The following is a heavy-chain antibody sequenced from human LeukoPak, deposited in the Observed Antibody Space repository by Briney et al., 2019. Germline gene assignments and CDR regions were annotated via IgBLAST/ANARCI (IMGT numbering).Heavy chain of an antibody. V-gene: IGHV3-48*04. CDR1: GFTFSSYS. CDR3: AREWGSSSPFDY. J-gene: IGHJ4*02. D-gene: IGHD3-16*01. CDR2: ISWNSGSI. Sequence: GGSLRLSCAASGFTFSSYSMNWVRQAPGKGLEWVSGISWNSGSIGYADSVKGRFTISRDNAKNSLYLQMNSLRAEDTAVYYCAREWGSSSPFDYWGQGILVTVSS.